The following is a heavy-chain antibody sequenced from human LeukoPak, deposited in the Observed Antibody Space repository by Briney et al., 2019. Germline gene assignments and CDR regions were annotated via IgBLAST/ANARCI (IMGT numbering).Heavy chain of an antibody. D-gene: IGHD1-26*01. Sequence: PGGSLRLSCAASGFTFSSYEMNWVRQAPGKGLEWVSYISSSGSTIYYADSVKGRFTISRDNAKNSLYLQMNSLRAEDTAVYYCAREGSGSFVDYWGQGTLVTVSS. J-gene: IGHJ4*02. CDR3: AREGSGSFVDY. V-gene: IGHV3-48*03. CDR2: ISSSGSTI. CDR1: GFTFSSYE.